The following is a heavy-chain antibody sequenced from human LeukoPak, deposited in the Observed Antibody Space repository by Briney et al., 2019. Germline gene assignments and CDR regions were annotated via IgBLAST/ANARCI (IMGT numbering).Heavy chain of an antibody. J-gene: IGHJ2*01. V-gene: IGHV4-39*01. CDR2: IYYSGST. D-gene: IGHD2-15*01. CDR1: GGSISSSSYY. Sequence: PSETLSLTCTVSGGSISSSSYYWGWIRQPPGKGLEWIGSIYYSGSTHYNPSLKSRVTISVDTSKNQFSLKLSSVTAADTAVYYCAAPGYCSGGSCYWYFDLWGRGTLVTVSS. CDR3: AAPGYCSGGSCYWYFDL.